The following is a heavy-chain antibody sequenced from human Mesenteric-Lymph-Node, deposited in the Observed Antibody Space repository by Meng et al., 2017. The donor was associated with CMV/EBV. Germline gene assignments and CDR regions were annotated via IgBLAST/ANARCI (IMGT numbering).Heavy chain of an antibody. D-gene: IGHD4-23*01. CDR2: IYHSGST. J-gene: IGHJ4*02. CDR1: RGSIRSGGSS. V-gene: IGHV4-31*02. Sequence: SRGSIRSGGSSWRCFRQHPGEGLEWLGYIYHSGSTSYNPSLKSRVTMSVDTSKHQFSLKLSSVTAADPAVYYCARTIHSLTPRSFDYWGQGTLVTVSS. CDR3: ARTIHSLTPRSFDY.